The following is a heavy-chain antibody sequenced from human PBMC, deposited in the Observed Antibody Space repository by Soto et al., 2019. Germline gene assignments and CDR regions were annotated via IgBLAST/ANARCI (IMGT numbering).Heavy chain of an antibody. D-gene: IGHD3-3*01. Sequence: QVQLVESGGGVVQPGRSLRLSCAASGFTFSSCAMHWVRQAPGKGLEWVALISYDGSNKYYADSVKGRFTISRDNSKNTLYLRMNSLRAEDTAVYYCARDKRDLRFLEWLYYFDYWGQGTLVTVSS. CDR3: ARDKRDLRFLEWLYYFDY. CDR1: GFTFSSCA. J-gene: IGHJ4*02. V-gene: IGHV3-30-3*01. CDR2: ISYDGSNK.